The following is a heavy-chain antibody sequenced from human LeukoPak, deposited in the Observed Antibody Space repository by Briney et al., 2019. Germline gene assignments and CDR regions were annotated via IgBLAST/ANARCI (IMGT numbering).Heavy chain of an antibody. D-gene: IGHD2-15*01. V-gene: IGHV1-18*01. J-gene: IGHJ5*02. CDR3: ARLSPPIASFCSGGTCYPGGFDP. CDR2: ITTYNGNT. Sequence: VASVKVSCKASGYTFTSYGITWVRQAPGQGLEWMGWITTYNGNTYYAQNFQGRVTMTADSSTSTAYMEVRSLRSDDTAVYYCARLSPPIASFCSGGTCYPGGFDPWGQGTLVTVSS. CDR1: GYTFTSYG.